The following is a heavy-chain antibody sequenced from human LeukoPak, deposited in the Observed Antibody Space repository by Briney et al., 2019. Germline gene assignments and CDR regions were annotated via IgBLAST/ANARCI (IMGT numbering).Heavy chain of an antibody. J-gene: IGHJ6*02. CDR1: GGSISSYY. CDR2: IYYSGST. V-gene: IGHV4-59*12. Sequence: SETLSLTCTVSGGSISSYYWSWIRQPPGKGLEWIGYIYYSGSTYYNPSLKSRVTISVDTSKNQFSLKLSSVTAADTAVYYCARAPYCSSTSCLLGYYYYGMDVWGQGTTVTVSS. D-gene: IGHD2-2*01. CDR3: ARAPYCSSTSCLLGYYYYGMDV.